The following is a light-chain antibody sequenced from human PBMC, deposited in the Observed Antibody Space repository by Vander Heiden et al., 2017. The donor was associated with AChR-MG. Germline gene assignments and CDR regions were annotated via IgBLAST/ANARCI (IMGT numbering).Light chain of an antibody. CDR1: SYNVGSNT. J-gene: IGLJ3*02. CDR3: AAWDDSLNGWV. CDR2: SNN. Sequence: QSVLTQPPPASGTPGQRVTTPLSGSSYNVGSNTVNWYQQLPGTANKLLIYSNNQRPSGVPDRFSGSKSGTSASLAISGLQSEDEADYYCAAWDDSLNGWVFGGGTKLTVL. V-gene: IGLV1-44*01.